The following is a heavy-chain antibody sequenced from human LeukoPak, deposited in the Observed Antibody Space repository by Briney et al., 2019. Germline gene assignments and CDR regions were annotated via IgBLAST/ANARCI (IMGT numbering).Heavy chain of an antibody. CDR3: ARAGTESKWGLPRADYYYMDV. V-gene: IGHV1-2*02. CDR2: INPNSGDT. Sequence: GASVKVSCKASGYAFNDYYIHWVRQAPGQGLEWMGWINPNSGDTNYAQKFQGRVTMTRDTSISTAYMELSNVRSDDTALYYCARAGTESKWGLPRADYYYMDVWGKGTTVTVSS. CDR1: GYAFNDYY. D-gene: IGHD7-27*01. J-gene: IGHJ6*03.